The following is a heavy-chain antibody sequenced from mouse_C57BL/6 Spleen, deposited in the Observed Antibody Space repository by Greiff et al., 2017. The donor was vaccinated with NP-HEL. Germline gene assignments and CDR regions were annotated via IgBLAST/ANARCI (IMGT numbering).Heavy chain of an antibody. J-gene: IGHJ3*01. Sequence: VQLQQSGAELVKPGASVKLSCKASGYTFTSYWMHWVKQRPGQGLEWIGMIHPNSGSTNYNEKFKSKATLTVDKSSSTAYMQLSSLTSEDSAVYYCARSGDYDRAWFAYWGQGTLVTVSA. D-gene: IGHD2-4*01. CDR3: ARSGDYDRAWFAY. V-gene: IGHV1-64*01. CDR1: GYTFTSYW. CDR2: IHPNSGST.